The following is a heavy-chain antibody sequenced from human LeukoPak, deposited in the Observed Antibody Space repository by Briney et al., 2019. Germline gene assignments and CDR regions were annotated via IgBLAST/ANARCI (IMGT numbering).Heavy chain of an antibody. CDR2: ISPSGST. V-gene: IGHV4-61*02. D-gene: IGHD3-10*01. CDR1: GDSISSGNFH. J-gene: IGHJ4*02. Sequence: PSETLSLTCTVSGDSISSGNFHWTWIRQSAGKGLEWIGRISPSGSTNHNPSLKSRVTISVDTSKNHFSLRLNSVTAADTAVYYCARRYGSGRFDFWGQGTLVTVSS. CDR3: ARRYGSGRFDF.